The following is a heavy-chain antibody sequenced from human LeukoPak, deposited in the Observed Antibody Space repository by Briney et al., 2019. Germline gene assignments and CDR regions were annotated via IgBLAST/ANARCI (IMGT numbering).Heavy chain of an antibody. CDR2: IYYSGST. CDR3: ARDRGPSAFDI. V-gene: IGHV4-39*07. CDR1: GGSISSSSYY. D-gene: IGHD5-24*01. J-gene: IGHJ3*02. Sequence: SETLSLTCTVSGGSISSSSYYWGWIRQPPGKGLEWIGSIYYSGSTYYNPFLKSRVTISVDTSKNQFSLKLSSVTAADTAVYYCARDRGPSAFDIWGQGTMVTVSS.